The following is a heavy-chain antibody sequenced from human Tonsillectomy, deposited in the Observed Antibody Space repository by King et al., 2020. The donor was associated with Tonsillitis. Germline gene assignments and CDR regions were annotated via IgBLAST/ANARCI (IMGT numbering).Heavy chain of an antibody. CDR3: AGSRRGDYSDSREDAFDI. CDR1: GYTFPNYW. D-gene: IGHD3-22*01. J-gene: IGHJ3*02. V-gene: IGHV5-51*03. CDR2: IYPGDSDT. Sequence: QLVQSGTEVKKPGESLKISCKGSGYTFPNYWIGWVRQMPGKGLEWMGIIYPGDSDTRYSPSFQGQVTISADQSINTAYLQWSSLKASDTAMYYFAGSRRGDYSDSREDAFDIWGQGTMVTVAS.